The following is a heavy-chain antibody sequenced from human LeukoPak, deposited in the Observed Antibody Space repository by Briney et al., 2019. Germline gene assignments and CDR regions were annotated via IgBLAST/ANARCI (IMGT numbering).Heavy chain of an antibody. CDR2: ISGSGGNT. D-gene: IGHD2-2*01. CDR1: GFTFSSSA. CDR3: AKEAPHCSSTSCYVEF. Sequence: TGGSLRLSCAASGFTFSSSAMSWVRQAPGKGLEWVSGISGSGGNTYYADSVKGRFTISRDNAKNKLYPQMNSLRAEDTAVYYCAKEAPHCSSTSCYVEFWGQGTLVTVSS. J-gene: IGHJ4*02. V-gene: IGHV3-23*01.